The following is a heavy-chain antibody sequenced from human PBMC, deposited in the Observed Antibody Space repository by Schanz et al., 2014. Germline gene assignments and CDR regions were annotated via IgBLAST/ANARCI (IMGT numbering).Heavy chain of an antibody. CDR2: TSHDGSFT. J-gene: IGHJ4*02. Sequence: EVQLVESGGGLVQPGGSLRLSCAASGFIFSNFAMEWVRQAPGKGLVWVSRTSHDGSFTTFADSVKGRFTISRDNARNTLYLQMNSLRAEDTAVYYCTRDTDYHFDYWGQGTLVTVSS. CDR3: TRDTDYHFDY. CDR1: GFIFSNFA. D-gene: IGHD4-17*01. V-gene: IGHV3-74*01.